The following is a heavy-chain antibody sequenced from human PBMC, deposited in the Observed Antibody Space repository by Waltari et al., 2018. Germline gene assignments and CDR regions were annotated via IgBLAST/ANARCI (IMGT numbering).Heavy chain of an antibody. CDR2: IYYSGST. J-gene: IGHJ6*03. D-gene: IGHD1-26*01. CDR3: ARREQYYYYYYYMDV. CDR1: GGSISSSSYY. V-gene: IGHV4-39*01. Sequence: QLQLQESGPGLVKPSETLSLTCTVSGGSISSSSYYWGWIRQPPGKGLEWIGSIYYSGSTYYNPSLKSRVTISVDTSKNQFSLKLSSVTAADTAVYYCARREQYYYYYYYMDVWGKGTTVTVSS.